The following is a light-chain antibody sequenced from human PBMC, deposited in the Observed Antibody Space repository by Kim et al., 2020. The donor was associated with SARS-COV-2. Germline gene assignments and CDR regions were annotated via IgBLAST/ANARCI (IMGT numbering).Light chain of an antibody. CDR1: KLGDKY. CDR2: QDS. CDR3: QAWDSSTADGV. V-gene: IGLV3-1*01. Sequence: SYELTQPPSVSVSPGQTASITCSGDKLGDKYACWYQQKPGQSPVLVIYQDSKRPSGIPERFSGSNSGNTATLTISGTQAMDEADYYCQAWDSSTADGVFG. J-gene: IGLJ2*01.